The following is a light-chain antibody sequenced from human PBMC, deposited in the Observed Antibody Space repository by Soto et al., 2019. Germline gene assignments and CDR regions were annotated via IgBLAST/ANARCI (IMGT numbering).Light chain of an antibody. V-gene: IGKV3-15*01. CDR3: QQYNNWPPIT. J-gene: IGKJ5*01. CDR2: DTS. Sequence: DIVMTQTPLSSPVTLGQPASISFRSSQSLLHDNGHNYLDWYQQKPGQAPRLLIYDTSTRATGIPARFSGSGSGTEFTLTISSLQSEDFAVYYCQQYNNWPPITFGQGTRLEIK. CDR1: QSLLHDNGHNY.